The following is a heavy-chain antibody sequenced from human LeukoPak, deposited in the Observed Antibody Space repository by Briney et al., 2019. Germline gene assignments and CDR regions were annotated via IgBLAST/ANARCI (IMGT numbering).Heavy chain of an antibody. CDR2: INYSGTT. Sequence: SETLSLTCTVSGGAIISDNFYWGRVPQPPGKGLEWVGSINYSGTTYYNPSLRRRVSISVDTSRTQFFLTLNSVTAADTAVYYCGRLFDSWGQGILVTVSS. CDR3: GRLFDS. CDR1: GGAIISDNFY. V-gene: IGHV4-39*01. J-gene: IGHJ4*02.